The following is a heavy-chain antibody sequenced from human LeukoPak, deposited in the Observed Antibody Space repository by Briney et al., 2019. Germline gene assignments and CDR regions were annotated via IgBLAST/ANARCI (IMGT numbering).Heavy chain of an antibody. Sequence: PGGSLRLSCAASGFTFSSYSMNWVRQAPGKGLEWVSSISSSSYIYYADSVKGRFTISRDTAKNSLYLQMNSLRAEDTAVYYCARALTIFGVVVGYWGQGTLVTVSS. D-gene: IGHD3-3*01. CDR3: ARALTIFGVVVGY. CDR2: ISSSSYI. V-gene: IGHV3-21*01. J-gene: IGHJ4*02. CDR1: GFTFSSYS.